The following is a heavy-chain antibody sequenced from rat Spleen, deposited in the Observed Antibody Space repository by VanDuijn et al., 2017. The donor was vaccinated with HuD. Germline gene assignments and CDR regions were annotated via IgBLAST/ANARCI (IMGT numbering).Heavy chain of an antibody. CDR1: GFIFSDYY. D-gene: IGHD1-4*01. V-gene: IGHV5-22*01. J-gene: IGHJ2*01. Sequence: EVQLVESGGGLVQPGRSLKLSCAASGFIFSDYYMAWVRQAPKKGLEWVASISYEGSSTYYGDSVKGRFTISRDNAKSTLYLQMNSRRSEDTATYYCTTGGPGDYWGQGVMVTVSS. CDR3: TTGGPGDY. CDR2: ISYEGSST.